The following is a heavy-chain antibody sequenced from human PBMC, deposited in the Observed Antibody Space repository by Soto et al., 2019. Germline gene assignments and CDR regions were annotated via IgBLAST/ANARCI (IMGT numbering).Heavy chain of an antibody. D-gene: IGHD3-3*01. Sequence: QVTLKESGPVLVKPTEPLTLTCTVSGFSISNARMGASWIRQPPGKALEWLAHIFSNDGKSYRTSLKSRLTISPDTSKSQVVLTMTNVDAVDTATYYCARMGHSAFWSGYYFDYWGQGPLVTVSS. CDR2: IFSNDGK. V-gene: IGHV2-26*01. J-gene: IGHJ4*02. CDR3: ARMGHSAFWSGYYFDY. CDR1: GFSISNARMG.